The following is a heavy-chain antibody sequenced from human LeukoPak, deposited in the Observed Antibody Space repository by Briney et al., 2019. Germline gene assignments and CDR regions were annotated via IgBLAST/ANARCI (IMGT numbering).Heavy chain of an antibody. CDR2: IRQDASEK. J-gene: IGHJ6*04. V-gene: IGHV3-7*03. CDR3: ARATGRDGMDV. Sequence: PGGSLRLSCVASGFTFSNYYMSWVRQGPGKGLEWVANIRQDASEKYYVDSVKGRFTISRDNAKNSMYLQMNSLRAEDTAVYYCARATGRDGMDVWGKGTTVPSPQ. D-gene: IGHD1-14*01. CDR1: GFTFSNYY.